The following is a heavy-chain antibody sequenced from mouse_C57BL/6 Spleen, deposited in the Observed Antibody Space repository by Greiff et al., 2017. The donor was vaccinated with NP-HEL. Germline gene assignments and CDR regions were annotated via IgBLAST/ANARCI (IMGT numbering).Heavy chain of an antibody. J-gene: IGHJ4*01. CDR3: ASSSFMDY. Sequence: VQLHQSGAELAKPGASVKLSCKASGYTFTSYWMHWVKQRPGQGLEWIGYINPSSGYTKYNQKFKDKATLTADKSSSTAYMQLSSLTYEDSSVYYCASSSFMDYWGQGTSVTVSS. V-gene: IGHV1-7*01. CDR1: GYTFTSYW. CDR2: INPSSGYT.